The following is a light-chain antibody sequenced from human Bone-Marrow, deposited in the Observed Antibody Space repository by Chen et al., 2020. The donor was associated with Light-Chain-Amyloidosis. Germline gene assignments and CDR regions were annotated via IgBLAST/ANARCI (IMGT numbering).Light chain of an antibody. CDR3: SSYTITNTLV. CDR1: SSDVGGDNS. J-gene: IGLJ1*01. Sequence: QSALTQPASVSGSPGQSITIYCTGTSSDVGGDNSVSWYQKHADKAHKLMIYEITKRPSWVTDRFSGSKSYNTSSLTIAGLQTEDEADYFCSSYTITNTLVFGSGTRVTVL. CDR2: EIT. V-gene: IGLV2-14*01.